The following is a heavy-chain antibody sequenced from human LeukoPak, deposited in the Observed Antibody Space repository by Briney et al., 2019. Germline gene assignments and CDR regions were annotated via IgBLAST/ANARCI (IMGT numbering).Heavy chain of an antibody. D-gene: IGHD6-13*01. V-gene: IGHV4-34*01. Sequence: TSETLSLTCAVYGGSFSGYYWSWIRQPPGKGLEWIGEINHSGSTNYNPSLKSRVTISVDTSKNQFSLKLSSVTAADTAVYYCARGRFRYRSLGAFDYWGQGTLVTVSS. CDR2: INHSGST. J-gene: IGHJ4*02. CDR3: ARGRFRYRSLGAFDY. CDR1: GGSFSGYY.